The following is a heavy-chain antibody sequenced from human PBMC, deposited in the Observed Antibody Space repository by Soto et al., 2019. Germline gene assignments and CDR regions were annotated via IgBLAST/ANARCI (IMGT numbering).Heavy chain of an antibody. Sequence: EVHLVESGGGLVQTGGSLRLSCAIFESTVSRDWMNWVRQAPGKGLEWVAHINQDGSEKYYVDSVKGRFTISRDNDKKSLYLQMSGLRPADAAMYYCSGGVGDAFWGQGTLVTVSS. CDR3: SGGVGDAF. CDR1: ESTVSRDW. CDR2: INQDGSEK. D-gene: IGHD1-26*01. V-gene: IGHV3-7*04. J-gene: IGHJ4*02.